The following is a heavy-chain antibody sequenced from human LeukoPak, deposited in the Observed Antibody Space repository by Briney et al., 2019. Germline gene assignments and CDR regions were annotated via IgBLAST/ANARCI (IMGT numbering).Heavy chain of an antibody. D-gene: IGHD3-3*01. CDR2: LSSSGAFI. J-gene: IGHJ4*02. CDR3: ARRASTYEFDY. Sequence: PGGSLRLSCAAFGFTFSSYNMNWVRQAPGKGLEWVSSLSSSGAFIYYADSVKGRFTISRGNAKNSLFLQMNSLRAEDTAVYYCARRASTYEFDYWGQGTLVTVSS. V-gene: IGHV3-21*01. CDR1: GFTFSSYN.